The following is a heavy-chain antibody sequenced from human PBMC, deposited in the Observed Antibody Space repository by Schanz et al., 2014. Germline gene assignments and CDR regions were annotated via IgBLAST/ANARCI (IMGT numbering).Heavy chain of an antibody. D-gene: IGHD6-6*01. CDR2: LSGDGGTT. Sequence: EVQLLESGGGLVQPGESLRLSCAASGFSFSSYTMSWVRQAPGKGLQWVSSLSGDGGTTHYADSVKGRFTISRDNYKNTLYLQMNSLSAEDTAVYFCARGYSSSMDVWGQGTTVTVSS. V-gene: IGHV3-23*01. CDR3: ARGYSSSMDV. CDR1: GFSFSSYT. J-gene: IGHJ6*02.